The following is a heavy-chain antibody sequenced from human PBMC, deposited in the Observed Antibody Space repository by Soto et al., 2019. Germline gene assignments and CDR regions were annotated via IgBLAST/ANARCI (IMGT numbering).Heavy chain of an antibody. CDR3: ARIQWIQLHGPNWFVP. CDR2: IYYSGST. Sequence: QVQLQESGPGLVKPSQTLSLTCTVSGGSISSGDYYWSWIRQPPGKGLEWIGYIYYSGSTYYNPSLKSRVTISVDTSKNQFSLKLSSVTAADTAVYYCARIQWIQLHGPNWFVPWGQGTLVTVSS. V-gene: IGHV4-30-4*01. CDR1: GGSISSGDYY. J-gene: IGHJ5*02. D-gene: IGHD5-18*01.